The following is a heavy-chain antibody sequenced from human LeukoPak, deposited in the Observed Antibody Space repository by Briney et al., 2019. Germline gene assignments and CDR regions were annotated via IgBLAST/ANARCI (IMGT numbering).Heavy chain of an antibody. CDR1: GGSISSYY. V-gene: IGHV4-59*01. D-gene: IGHD3-22*01. Sequence: SEILSLTCTVSGGSISSYYWSWIRQPPGKGLEWIGYIYYSGSTNYNPSLKSRVTISVDTSKNQFSLKLSSVTAADTAVYYCARSPPYYYDSSGYFDYWGQGTLVTVSS. CDR2: IYYSGST. J-gene: IGHJ4*02. CDR3: ARSPPYYYDSSGYFDY.